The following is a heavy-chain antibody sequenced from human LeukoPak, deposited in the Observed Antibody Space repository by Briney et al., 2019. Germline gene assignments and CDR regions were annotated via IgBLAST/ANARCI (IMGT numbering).Heavy chain of an antibody. CDR1: GYTFTSYG. V-gene: IGHV1-69*13. D-gene: IGHD3-22*01. J-gene: IGHJ4*02. CDR2: IIPIFGTA. CDR3: ARGFEGGYYYDSSGYSFDS. Sequence: SVKVSCKASGYTFTSYGISWVRQAPGQGLEWMGGIIPIFGTANYAQKFQGRVTITADESTSTAYMELSSLRSEDTAVYYCARGFEGGYYYDSSGYSFDSWGQGTLVTVSS.